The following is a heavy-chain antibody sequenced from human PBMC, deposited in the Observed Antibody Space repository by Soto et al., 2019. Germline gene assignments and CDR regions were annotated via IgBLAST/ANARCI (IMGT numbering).Heavy chain of an antibody. CDR1: GGSISSYY. CDR2: IYYSGST. CDR3: ARVTELDWYFDL. Sequence: QVQLQESGPGLVKPSETLSLTCTVSGGSISSYYWSWIRQPPGKGLEWIGYIYYSGSTNYNPSLKGRVPIPVDPSKTQSPLKRSSVTAADTAVYYCARVTELDWYFDLWGRGPLVTVSS. D-gene: IGHD1-1*01. V-gene: IGHV4-59*08. J-gene: IGHJ2*01.